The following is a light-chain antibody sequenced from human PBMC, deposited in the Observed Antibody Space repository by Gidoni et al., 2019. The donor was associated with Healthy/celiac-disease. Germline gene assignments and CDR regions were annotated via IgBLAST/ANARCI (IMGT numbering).Light chain of an antibody. CDR2: EVS. Sequence: IVMTQTPLSLSVTPGQPASISCKSSQSLLHSDGKTYLYWYLQKPGHPPQLLTYEVSNRFSXXXDRXXXSGXXTDFXLKIXXVEAXDVGVXYCMXXIQLXXSFXQGTKLEIK. CDR3: MXXIQLXXS. CDR1: QSLLHSDGKTY. V-gene: IGKV2D-29*01. J-gene: IGKJ2*03.